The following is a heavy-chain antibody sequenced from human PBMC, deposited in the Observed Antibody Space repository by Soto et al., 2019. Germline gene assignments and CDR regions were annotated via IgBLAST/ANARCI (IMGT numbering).Heavy chain of an antibody. J-gene: IGHJ4*02. CDR3: ARTTEMATIFAGLDY. CDR2: LNPQNGDT. D-gene: IGHD5-12*01. Sequence: QVQVVQSGAEVKRPGASVKVSCKASGYTFTGYYIHWVRQAPGQGLEWMGWLNPQNGDTDYTQNFQGRVTMTRDTSMSTAYMELTSLTSDDTAIYYCARTTEMATIFAGLDYWGQGTQVTVSS. V-gene: IGHV1-2*02. CDR1: GYTFTGYY.